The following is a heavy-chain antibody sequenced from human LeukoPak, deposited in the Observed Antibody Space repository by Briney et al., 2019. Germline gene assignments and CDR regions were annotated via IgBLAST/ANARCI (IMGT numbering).Heavy chain of an antibody. J-gene: IGHJ5*02. D-gene: IGHD3-10*01. V-gene: IGHV3-23*01. Sequence: PGGSLRLSCAASGFTFSIYAMSWVRQAPGKGLEWVSAISGSGDITYYTDSVKGRFTISRDNSKNTLYLQMNSLRAEDTAVYYCASGSGTYGIHLWGQGTLVTVSS. CDR3: ASGSGTYGIHL. CDR2: ISGSGDIT. CDR1: GFTFSIYA.